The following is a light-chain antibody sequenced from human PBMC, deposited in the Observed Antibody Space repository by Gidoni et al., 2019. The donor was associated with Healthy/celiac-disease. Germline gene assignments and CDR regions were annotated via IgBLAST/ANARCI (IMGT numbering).Light chain of an antibody. CDR2: DAS. CDR1: QSVSSY. J-gene: IGKJ5*01. V-gene: IGKV3-11*01. Sequence: EIVLTRSPATLSLSPGERATLSCRASQSVSSYLAWYQQKPGQAPRLLLYDASNRATGIPARFSGSGSGTDFTLTISSLEPEDFAVYYCQQRSNWPPWITFGQGTRLEIK. CDR3: QQRSNWPPWIT.